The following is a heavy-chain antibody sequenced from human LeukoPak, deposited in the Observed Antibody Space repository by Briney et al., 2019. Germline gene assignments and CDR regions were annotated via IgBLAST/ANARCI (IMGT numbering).Heavy chain of an antibody. CDR1: GGSISSSTYY. Sequence: PSETLSLTCTVSGGSISSSTYYWGWMRQPPGKGLEWIGSIYYSGSTYYNPSLKSPITISVDTSKNQFSLKLSSVTAADTAVYYCARHRATFDYWGQGTLVTVSS. CDR3: ARHRATFDY. J-gene: IGHJ4*02. V-gene: IGHV4-39*01. CDR2: IYYSGST.